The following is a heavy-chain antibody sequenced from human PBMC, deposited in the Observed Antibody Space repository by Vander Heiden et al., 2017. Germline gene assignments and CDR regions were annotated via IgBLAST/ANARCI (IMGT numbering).Heavy chain of an antibody. CDR3: AREGGISSNFDY. Sequence: QVQLQESGPGLVKPSQTLSLTCPVSCGSISSGGYYWSWIRQHPGKGLEWIGYIYYSGSTYYNPSLKSRVTISVDTSKNQFSLKLSSVTAADTAVYYCAREGGISSNFDYWGQGTLVTVSS. D-gene: IGHD3-3*02. CDR1: CGSISSGGYY. CDR2: IYYSGST. J-gene: IGHJ4*02. V-gene: IGHV4-31*03.